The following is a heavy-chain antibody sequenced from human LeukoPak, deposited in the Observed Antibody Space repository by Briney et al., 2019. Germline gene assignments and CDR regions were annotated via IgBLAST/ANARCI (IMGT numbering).Heavy chain of an antibody. Sequence: GGSLRLSCAASGFTFSSYEMNWVRQAPGKGLEWVSYISSSGSTIYYADSVKGQFTISRDNAKNSLYLQMNSLRAEDTAVYYCARDRDVVVVAAAFDYWGQGTLVTVSS. CDR2: ISSSGSTI. CDR1: GFTFSSYE. CDR3: ARDRDVVVVAAAFDY. V-gene: IGHV3-48*03. J-gene: IGHJ4*02. D-gene: IGHD2-15*01.